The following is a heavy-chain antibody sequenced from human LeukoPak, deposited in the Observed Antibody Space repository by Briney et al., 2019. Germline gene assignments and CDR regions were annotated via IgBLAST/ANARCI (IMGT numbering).Heavy chain of an antibody. CDR1: GFTFGDYA. V-gene: IGHV3-49*03. J-gene: IGHJ6*03. CDR2: IRSKAYGGTT. CDR3: TRAGTALVYYYYYYMDV. D-gene: IGHD6-13*01. Sequence: GGSLRLSCTASGFTFGDYAMSWFRQAPGKGLEWVGFIRSKAYGGTTEYAASVKGRFTISRDDSKSIAYLQMNSLKTEDTAVYYCTRAGTALVYYYYYYMDVWGKGTTVTVSS.